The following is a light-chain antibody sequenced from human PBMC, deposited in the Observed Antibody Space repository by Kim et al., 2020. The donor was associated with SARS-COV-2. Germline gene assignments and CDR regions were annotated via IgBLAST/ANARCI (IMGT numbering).Light chain of an antibody. J-gene: IGKJ4*01. CDR1: QDISSW. V-gene: IGKV1-12*01. CDR2: AAS. CDR3: QRADSFPLG. Sequence: ASVGDRVTITWRASQDISSWLAWYQQKPGKAPKLLISAASSVQSGVPSRFSGSGSGTDFTLTISSLQPEDFASYYCQRADSFPLGFGGGTKVDIK.